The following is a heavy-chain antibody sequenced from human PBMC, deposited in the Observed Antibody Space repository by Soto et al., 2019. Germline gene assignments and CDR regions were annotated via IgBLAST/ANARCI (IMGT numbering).Heavy chain of an antibody. J-gene: IGHJ4*02. CDR2: IYYSGST. Sequence: SETLSLTCTVSGGSISSYYWSWIRQPPGKGLEWIGYIYYSGSTNYNPSLKSRVTISVDTSKNQCSLKLSSVTAADTAVYYCARHERDPGYFDYWGQGTLVTVSS. V-gene: IGHV4-59*08. CDR3: ARHERDPGYFDY. CDR1: GGSISSYY.